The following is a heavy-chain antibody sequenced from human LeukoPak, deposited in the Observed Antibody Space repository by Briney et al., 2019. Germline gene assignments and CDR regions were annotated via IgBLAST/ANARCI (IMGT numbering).Heavy chain of an antibody. J-gene: IGHJ4*02. CDR1: GFSVSSSY. D-gene: IGHD2-21*01. CDR3: AREVVSIPSYFDS. Sequence: GGSLRLSCAASGFSVSSSYMYWVRQAPGKGLEWVSFFYRGDSTYYAESVRGRFTISRDNSKNTLYLLMDSLIPEDTAVYYCAREVVSIPSYFDSWGQGTLVTVSS. V-gene: IGHV3-53*01. CDR2: FYRGDST.